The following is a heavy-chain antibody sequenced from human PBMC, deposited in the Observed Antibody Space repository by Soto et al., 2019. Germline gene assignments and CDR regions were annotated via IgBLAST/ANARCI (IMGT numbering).Heavy chain of an antibody. J-gene: IGHJ3*02. CDR2: IIPIFGTA. CDR1: GGTFSSYA. Sequence: SVKVSCKASGGTFSSYAISWVRQAPGQGLEWMGGIIPIFGTAKYAQKFQGRVTITVDESTSTAYMELSSLRSEDTAVYYCAREIFGVIISGGRDAFDIWGQGTMVTVSS. V-gene: IGHV1-69*13. D-gene: IGHD3-3*01. CDR3: AREIFGVIISGGRDAFDI.